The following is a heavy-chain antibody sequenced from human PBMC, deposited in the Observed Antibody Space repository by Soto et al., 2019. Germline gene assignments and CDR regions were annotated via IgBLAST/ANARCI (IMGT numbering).Heavy chain of an antibody. CDR1: GYNFADYW. D-gene: IGHD2-21*01. CDR3: ARTSIAGIRGFFDY. V-gene: IGHV5-51*01. Sequence: GESLKISCQGSGYNFADYWIAWVRHMPGKGLESMGIIYPDDSDIRYSPSFQGQVTISADRSVSTAYLQWSSLEASDTAMYYCARTSIAGIRGFFDYWGQGTLVTVPQ. CDR2: IYPDDSDI. J-gene: IGHJ4*02.